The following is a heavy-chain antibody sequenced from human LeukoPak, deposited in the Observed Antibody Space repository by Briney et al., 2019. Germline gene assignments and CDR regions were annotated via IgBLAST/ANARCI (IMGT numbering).Heavy chain of an antibody. Sequence: GGSLRLSCAASGFTFSSYSMNWVRQAPGKGLEWVSYISSRSATIYYADSVKGRFTISRDNAKNSLYLQMNSLKTEDTAVYYCTTDQDYDFWSGYSYGLFDYWGQGTLVTVSS. J-gene: IGHJ4*02. CDR3: TTDQDYDFWSGYSYGLFDY. CDR2: ISSRSATI. V-gene: IGHV3-48*01. D-gene: IGHD3-3*01. CDR1: GFTFSSYS.